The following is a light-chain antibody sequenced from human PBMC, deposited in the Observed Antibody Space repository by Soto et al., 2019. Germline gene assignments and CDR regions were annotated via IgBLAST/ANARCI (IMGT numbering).Light chain of an antibody. CDR1: SSTIGSKT. Sequence: QSVLTQPPSASGTPGQRVTISCSGSSSTIGSKTLNWYQHLPGSAPKLLIYTTNQRPSGVPDRFSGSKSGTSASLAISGLQPEDEADYYCAASNDSLNGVVFGGGTKLTVL. CDR2: TTN. J-gene: IGLJ3*02. V-gene: IGLV1-44*01. CDR3: AASNDSLNGVV.